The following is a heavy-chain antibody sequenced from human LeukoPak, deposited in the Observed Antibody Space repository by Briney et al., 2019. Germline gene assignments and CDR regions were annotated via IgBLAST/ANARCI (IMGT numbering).Heavy chain of an antibody. CDR2: IYYSGST. CDR3: ARHADTRNYYDSSGQAENFQH. Sequence: SSETLSLTCTVSGGSISSYYWSWIRQPPGKGLEWIGYIYYSGSTNYNPSLKSRVTISVDTSKNQFSLKLSAVTAADTAVYYCARHADTRNYYDSSGQAENFQHWGQGTLVTVSS. J-gene: IGHJ1*01. D-gene: IGHD3-22*01. V-gene: IGHV4-59*08. CDR1: GGSISSYY.